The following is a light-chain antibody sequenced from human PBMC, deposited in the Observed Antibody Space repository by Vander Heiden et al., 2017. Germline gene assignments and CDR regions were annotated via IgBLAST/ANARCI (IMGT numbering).Light chain of an antibody. V-gene: IGLV2-14*01. Sequence: QSALTHPASVSGSPGQSITISCTGTSSDVGDYNYVSWYQQHPGKVPKLMIYEVTNRPSGVANRFSGSKSGNTASLTISGLQAEDEADYYCSSYTSISTEVFGGGTRLTVL. CDR1: SSDVGDYNY. CDR3: SSYTSISTEV. CDR2: EVT. J-gene: IGLJ2*01.